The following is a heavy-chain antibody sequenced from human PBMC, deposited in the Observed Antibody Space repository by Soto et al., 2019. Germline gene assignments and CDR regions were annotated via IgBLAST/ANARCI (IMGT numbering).Heavy chain of an antibody. J-gene: IGHJ5*02. V-gene: IGHV4-39*01. D-gene: IGHD6-25*01. CDR1: GGSITSSSHF. CDR2: IYFTGNT. Sequence: LSLTCTVSGGSITSSSHFWGWVRQPPGKGLEWIGTIYFTGNTYYTPSLKSRLTMSIDTSKNEFSLRLNSVTAADTAVYYCAGQTFTIAAASYGRSNWFDPWGPGTLVTVSS. CDR3: AGQTFTIAAASYGRSNWFDP.